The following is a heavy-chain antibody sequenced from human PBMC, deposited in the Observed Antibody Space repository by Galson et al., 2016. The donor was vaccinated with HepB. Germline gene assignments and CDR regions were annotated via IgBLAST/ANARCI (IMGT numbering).Heavy chain of an antibody. Sequence: SVKVSCKAFGYTFTSYYMHWVRQAPGQGLEWMGIINPSGGSTSYAQKFQGRVTMTRDTSTSTVYMELSSLRSEDTAVYYCARAGVAVAGILYWGQGTLVTVSS. V-gene: IGHV1-46*01. J-gene: IGHJ4*02. CDR3: ARAGVAVAGILY. D-gene: IGHD6-19*01. CDR1: GYTFTSYY. CDR2: INPSGGST.